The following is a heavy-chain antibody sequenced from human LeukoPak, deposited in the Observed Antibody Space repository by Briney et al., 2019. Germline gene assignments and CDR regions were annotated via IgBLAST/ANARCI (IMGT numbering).Heavy chain of an antibody. CDR3: ARHFTYYYDSSGYPRDGFDI. V-gene: IGHV4-59*08. J-gene: IGHJ3*02. CDR2: IYYSGNT. D-gene: IGHD3-22*01. CDR1: GGSISGYY. Sequence: SETLSLTCTVSGGSISGYYWSWIRQSPGKGLVWIGYIYYSGNTNYNPSLKSRVTTSQDISKNQFSLKLSSVTAADTALYYCARHFTYYYDSSGYPRDGFDIWGQGTMVTVSS.